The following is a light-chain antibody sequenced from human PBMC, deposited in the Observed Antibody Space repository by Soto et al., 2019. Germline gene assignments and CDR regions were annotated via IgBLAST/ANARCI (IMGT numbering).Light chain of an antibody. V-gene: IGKV3-20*01. J-gene: IGKJ5*01. CDR3: QQYGSSPRT. CDR1: QSVTSNF. CDR2: GAS. Sequence: EVVLTQXRGTLSLXRXEGXAXXXSVSQSVTSNFLAWYQHTPGQAPRLLIYGASSRAAGIPDRFSGSGSGTDFTLTISRLEPGDFAVYYCQQYGSSPRTFGQGTRLEIK.